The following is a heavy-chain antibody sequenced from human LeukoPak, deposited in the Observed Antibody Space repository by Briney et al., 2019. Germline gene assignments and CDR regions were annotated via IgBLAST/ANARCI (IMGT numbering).Heavy chain of an antibody. Sequence: GGSLRPSCAASGFTFSSYGMHWVRQAPGKGLEWVAVISYDGSNKYYADSVKGRFTISRDNSKNTLYLQMNSLRAEDTAVYYCAKDPRKTGTTFHYWGQGTLVTVSS. CDR2: ISYDGSNK. J-gene: IGHJ4*02. CDR1: GFTFSSYG. CDR3: AKDPRKTGTTFHY. D-gene: IGHD1-7*01. V-gene: IGHV3-30*18.